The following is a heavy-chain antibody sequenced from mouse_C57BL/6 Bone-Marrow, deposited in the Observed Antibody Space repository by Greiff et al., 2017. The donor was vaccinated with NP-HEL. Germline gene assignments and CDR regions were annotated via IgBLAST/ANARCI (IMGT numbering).Heavy chain of an antibody. CDR3: AREGGLRRRTYAMDY. CDR1: GFTFSDYY. J-gene: IGHJ4*01. Sequence: EVQLVESEGGLVQPGSSMTLSCTTSGFTFSDYYMAWVRQVPEKGLDWVANINYDGSSTYYLASLKRRVIISRDHAKNILYLQMSSLKSEDTATYYCAREGGLRRRTYAMDYWCQVTSVTVSS. CDR2: INYDGSST. V-gene: IGHV5-16*01. D-gene: IGHD2-4*01.